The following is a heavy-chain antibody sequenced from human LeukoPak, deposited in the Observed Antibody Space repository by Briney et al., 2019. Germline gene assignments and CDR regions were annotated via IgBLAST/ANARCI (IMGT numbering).Heavy chain of an antibody. CDR1: GYTFTSYY. D-gene: IGHD2-15*01. CDR3: ASMVVAATKRAGYFDY. CDR2: INPSGGST. V-gene: IGHV1-46*01. J-gene: IGHJ4*02. Sequence: ASVKVSCKASGYTFTSYYMHWVRQAPGQGLEWMGIINPSGGSTSYAQKFQGRVTMTRDTSTSTVHMELSSLRSEDTAVYYCASMVVAATKRAGYFDYWGQGTLVTVSS.